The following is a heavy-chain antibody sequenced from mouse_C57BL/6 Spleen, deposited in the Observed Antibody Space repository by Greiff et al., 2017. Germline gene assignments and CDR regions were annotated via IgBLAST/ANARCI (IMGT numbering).Heavy chain of an antibody. Sequence: QVQLQQPGAELVRPGSSVKLSCKASGYTFTSYWMDWVKQRPGQGLECIGNIYPSDSETHYNQKFKDKATLTVDKSSSTAYMQLSSLTSEDSAVYYCASGHYYGSSLRFAYWGQGTLVTVSA. CDR3: ASGHYYGSSLRFAY. CDR2: IYPSDSET. CDR1: GYTFTSYW. J-gene: IGHJ3*01. D-gene: IGHD1-1*01. V-gene: IGHV1-61*01.